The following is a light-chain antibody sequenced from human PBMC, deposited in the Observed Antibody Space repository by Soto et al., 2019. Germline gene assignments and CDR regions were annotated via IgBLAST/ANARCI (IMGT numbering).Light chain of an antibody. CDR1: SSDVGGYNY. V-gene: IGLV2-8*01. CDR3: SSYAGSSNV. J-gene: IGLJ1*01. Sequence: QSALTQPHSVSGSPGQSVTISCTGTSSDVGGYNYVSWYQQHPGKAPKLMIYEVNKRPSGVPDRFSGSKSGNTASLTVSGLQAEDEADYYCSSYAGSSNVFGTGTKVTVL. CDR2: EVN.